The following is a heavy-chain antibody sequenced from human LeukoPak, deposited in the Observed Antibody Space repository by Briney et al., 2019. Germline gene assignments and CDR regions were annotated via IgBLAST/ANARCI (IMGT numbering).Heavy chain of an antibody. CDR3: ASLYCSSTSCYTGPLGY. CDR1: GGTFSSYA. D-gene: IGHD2-2*02. CDR2: IIPIFGTA. J-gene: IGHJ4*02. Sequence: GASVKVSCKASGGTFSSYAISWVRQAPGQGLEWMGGIIPIFGTANYAQKFQGRVTITADESTSTAYMELSSLRSEDTAVYYCASLYCSSTSCYTGPLGYWGQGTLVTVSS. V-gene: IGHV1-69*13.